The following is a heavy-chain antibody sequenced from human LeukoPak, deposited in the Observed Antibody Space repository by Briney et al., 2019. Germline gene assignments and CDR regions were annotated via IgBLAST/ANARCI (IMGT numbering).Heavy chain of an antibody. V-gene: IGHV5-51*01. CDR2: VYPGDSDT. Sequence: GESLKISCKGSGYSFTSYWIGWVRQMPGKGLEWMGIVYPGDSDTRYSPSFQGQVTISADKSISTAYLQWSSLKASDTAMYYCARHGQSHYCYHYMDVWGKGTTVTVSS. CDR3: ARHGQSHYCYHYMDV. J-gene: IGHJ6*03. CDR1: GYSFTSYW.